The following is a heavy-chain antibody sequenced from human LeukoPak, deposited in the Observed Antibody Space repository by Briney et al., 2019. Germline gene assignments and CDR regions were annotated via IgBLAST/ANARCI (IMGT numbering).Heavy chain of an antibody. CDR1: GDIVSSNSAA. V-gene: IGHV6-1*01. CDR2: TFYRSKWYN. D-gene: IGHD5-24*01. Sequence: SQTLSLTCAISGDIVSSNSAAWNWIRQSPSRGLEWLGRTFYRSKWYNDYAVSVKSRITINPDTSKNRFSLQLNSVTPEDTAVYYCAREQTEMATIMDYYYGMDVWGQGTTVTVSS. CDR3: AREQTEMATIMDYYYGMDV. J-gene: IGHJ6*02.